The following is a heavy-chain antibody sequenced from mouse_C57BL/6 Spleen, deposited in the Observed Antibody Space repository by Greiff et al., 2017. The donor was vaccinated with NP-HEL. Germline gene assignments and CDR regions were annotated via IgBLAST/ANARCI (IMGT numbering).Heavy chain of an antibody. CDR2: INPNNGGT. CDR1: GYTFTDYN. V-gene: IGHV1-22*01. Sequence: EVQLQQSGPELVKPGASVKMSCKASGYTFTDYNMHWVKQSHGKSLEWIGYINPNNGGTSYNQKFKGKATLTVNKSSSTAYMELRSLTSEDSAVYYCARRPYYYGRGPYAMDYWGQRTSVTVSS. D-gene: IGHD1-1*01. J-gene: IGHJ4*01. CDR3: ARRPYYYGRGPYAMDY.